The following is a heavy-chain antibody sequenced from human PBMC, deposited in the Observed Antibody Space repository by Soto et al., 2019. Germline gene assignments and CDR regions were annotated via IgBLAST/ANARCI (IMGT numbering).Heavy chain of an antibody. CDR2: IYRTGNT. CDR3: ARGDYQYSIDY. D-gene: IGHD2-2*01. Sequence: PSETLSLTCTVSGDSMTSGDYSWSWIRQLPGKGLEWLGYIYRTGNTHYSPSLKSRVSISQDRSKNQFSLELTSVTAADTAVYYCARGDYQYSIDYWGQGTLVTVSS. V-gene: IGHV4-30-2*01. CDR1: GDSMTSGDYS. J-gene: IGHJ4*02.